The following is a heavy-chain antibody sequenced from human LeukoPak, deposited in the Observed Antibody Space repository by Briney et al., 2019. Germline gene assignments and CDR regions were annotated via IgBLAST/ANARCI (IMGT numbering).Heavy chain of an antibody. D-gene: IGHD2-21*02. V-gene: IGHV3-23*01. CDR3: AKDLSWWVTVDF. CDR2: VGGDGKT. CDR1: GFAFSGNA. Sequence: GGSLRLSCAASGFAFSGNAMSWVRQAPGRGLEWVSGVGGDGKTHYADSVRGRFSISRDNSKNTLHLRMNSLRVDDTAVYFCAKDLSWWVTVDFWGQGTLVTVSS. J-gene: IGHJ4*02.